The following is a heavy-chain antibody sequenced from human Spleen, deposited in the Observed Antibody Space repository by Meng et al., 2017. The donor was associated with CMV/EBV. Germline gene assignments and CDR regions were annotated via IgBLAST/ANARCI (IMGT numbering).Heavy chain of an antibody. Sequence: QVQLQQWGAGLLKPSXTLSLTCAVYGGSFSGYYWSWIRQPPGKGLEWIGEINHSGSTNYNPSLKSRVTISVDTSKNQFSLKLSSVTAADTAVYYCARGRVAARRYFDYWGQGTLVTVSS. CDR2: INHSGST. CDR3: ARGRVAARRYFDY. V-gene: IGHV4-34*01. CDR1: GGSFSGYY. D-gene: IGHD6-6*01. J-gene: IGHJ4*02.